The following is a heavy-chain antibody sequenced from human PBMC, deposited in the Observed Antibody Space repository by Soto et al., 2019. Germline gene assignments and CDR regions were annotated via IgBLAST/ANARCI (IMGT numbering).Heavy chain of an antibody. D-gene: IGHD4-4*01. Sequence: ASVKVSCKASGYTFSTYYMHWVRQAPGQGYEWMGIINPSGGSTTYAQKFQGRVTMTRDTSTTTVYMELSSLKSEDTAVYYCARYDYNGYYFDYWCQGTQVTSPQ. CDR1: GYTFSTYY. CDR3: ARYDYNGYYFDY. V-gene: IGHV1-46*01. CDR2: INPSGGST. J-gene: IGHJ4*02.